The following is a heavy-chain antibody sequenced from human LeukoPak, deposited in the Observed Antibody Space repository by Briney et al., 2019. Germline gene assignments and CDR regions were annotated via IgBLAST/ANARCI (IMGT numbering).Heavy chain of an antibody. D-gene: IGHD1-26*01. CDR2: IFSSGST. J-gene: IGHJ2*01. CDR3: AREGSGRYSQWYFEL. Sequence: SETLSLTCTVSGGSISSSSYYWSWIRQPPGKGLEWIGYIFSSGSTDYNPSLKSRVTISIDTSKNQFSLNLSSVTAADTAVYYCAREGSGRYSQWYFELWGRGTLVTVSS. CDR1: GGSISSSSYY. V-gene: IGHV4-61*01.